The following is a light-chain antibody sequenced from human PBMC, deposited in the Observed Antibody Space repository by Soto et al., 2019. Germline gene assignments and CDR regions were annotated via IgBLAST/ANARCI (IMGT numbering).Light chain of an antibody. CDR3: QTWDSSVV. V-gene: IGLV3-1*01. CDR1: KLGDKY. CDR2: QDM. Sequence: SYELTQPPSVSVSPGQTASITCSGDKLGDKYVCWYQQKPGQSPVLVIYQDMKRPSGIPERFSGSNSGNTATLTISGIQAMDEADYYCQTWDSSVVFGGGTKLTVL. J-gene: IGLJ2*01.